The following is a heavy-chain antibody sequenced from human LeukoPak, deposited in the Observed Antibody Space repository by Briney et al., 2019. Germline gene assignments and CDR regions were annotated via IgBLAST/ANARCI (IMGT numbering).Heavy chain of an antibody. CDR3: ARVMGSYYYYGMDV. Sequence: PGGSLRLSCAASGFTFSSYAMHWVRQAPGKGLEWVAVISYDGSNKYYADSVKGRFTISRDNSKNTLYLQMNSLRAEDTAVYYCARVMGSYYYYGMDVWGQGTTVTVSS. CDR2: ISYDGSNK. CDR1: GFTFSSYA. J-gene: IGHJ6*02. D-gene: IGHD2-8*01. V-gene: IGHV3-30-3*01.